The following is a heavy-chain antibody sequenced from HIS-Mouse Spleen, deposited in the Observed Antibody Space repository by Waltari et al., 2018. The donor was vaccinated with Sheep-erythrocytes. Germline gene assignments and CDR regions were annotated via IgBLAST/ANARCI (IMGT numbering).Heavy chain of an antibody. V-gene: IGHV3-21*01. CDR3: ARVASGATFDY. CDR2: ISSSSSYI. J-gene: IGHJ4*02. Sequence: EVQLVESGGGLVKPGGSLRLSCAASGFTFSSYSMNWVRQAPGKGLEWVSSISSSSSYIYYADSVKVRFTISRDNAKNSLYLQMNSLRAEDTAAYYCARVASGATFDYWGQGTLVTVSS. CDR1: GFTFSSYS. D-gene: IGHD1-26*01.